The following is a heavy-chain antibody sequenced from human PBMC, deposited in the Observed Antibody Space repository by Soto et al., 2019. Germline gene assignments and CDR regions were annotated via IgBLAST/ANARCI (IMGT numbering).Heavy chain of an antibody. J-gene: IGHJ4*02. CDR3: ARRVLRTVFGLVTTTAIYFDF. Sequence: QITLNESGPTQVKPRQTLTLTCTFSGFSLTTSGVGVGWIRQSPGKAPEWLALIYWDDDKRYSPSLKSSLTITKDTPKSLVVLTMADLHPADTATYYCARRVLRTVFGLVTTTAIYFDFWGQGTPVAVSS. CDR2: IYWDDDK. CDR1: GFSLTTSGVG. D-gene: IGHD3-3*01. V-gene: IGHV2-5*02.